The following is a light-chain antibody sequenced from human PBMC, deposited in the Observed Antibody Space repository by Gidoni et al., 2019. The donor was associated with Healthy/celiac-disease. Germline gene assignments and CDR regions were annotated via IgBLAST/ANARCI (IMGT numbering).Light chain of an antibody. CDR1: SSDVGSYNL. V-gene: IGLV2-23*02. Sequence: QSALTQPASVSGSPGQSITISCTGTSSDVGSYNLVSWYQQHPGQAPKLMIYEVSKRPSGVSPRFSGSKSGNTASLTISGLHAEDEADYYCCSYADSSTLNWVFGGGTKLTVL. CDR2: EVS. J-gene: IGLJ3*02. CDR3: CSYADSSTLNWV.